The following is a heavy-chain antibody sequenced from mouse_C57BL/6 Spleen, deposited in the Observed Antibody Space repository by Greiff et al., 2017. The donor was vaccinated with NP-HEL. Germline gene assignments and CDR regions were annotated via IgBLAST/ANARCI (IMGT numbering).Heavy chain of an antibody. CDR3: ARDDYTRAMDY. CDR2: ISYDGSN. Sequence: VQLQQSGPGLVKPSQSLSLTCSVTGYSITSGYYWNWIRQFPGNKLEWMGYISYDGSNNYNPSLKNRISITRDTSKNQFFLKLNSVTTEDTATYYCARDDYTRAMDYWGQGTSVTVSS. D-gene: IGHD2-4*01. V-gene: IGHV3-6*01. J-gene: IGHJ4*01. CDR1: GYSITSGYY.